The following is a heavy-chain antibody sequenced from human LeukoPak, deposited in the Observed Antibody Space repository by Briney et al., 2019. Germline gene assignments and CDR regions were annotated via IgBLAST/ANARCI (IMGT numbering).Heavy chain of an antibody. CDR1: GFTFSSHA. D-gene: IGHD3-22*01. CDR3: AKDTRTMIVVVTPNDAFDI. CDR2: ISGSGGST. Sequence: PGRCLRLSCAASGFTFSSHAMSWVRQAPGKGLEWVSAISGSGGSTYYADSVKGRFTISRDTSKHTLYPQMNSLRAEDTAVYYCAKDTRTMIVVVTPNDAFDIWGQGTMVTVSS. V-gene: IGHV3-23*01. J-gene: IGHJ3*02.